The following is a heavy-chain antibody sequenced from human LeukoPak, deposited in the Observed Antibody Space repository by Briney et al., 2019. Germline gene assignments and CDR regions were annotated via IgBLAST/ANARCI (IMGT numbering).Heavy chain of an antibody. CDR3: ASTPNGVAAIYFDY. CDR2: ISYDGSNK. J-gene: IGHJ4*02. Sequence: GGSLRLSCAASGFTFSNYAMHWVRQAPGKGLEWVAVISYDGSNKYYADSVKGRFTISRDNAKNTLYLQMNSLRAGDTAVYYCASTPNGVAAIYFDYWGQGTLVTVSS. V-gene: IGHV3-30*04. CDR1: GFTFSNYA. D-gene: IGHD2-15*01.